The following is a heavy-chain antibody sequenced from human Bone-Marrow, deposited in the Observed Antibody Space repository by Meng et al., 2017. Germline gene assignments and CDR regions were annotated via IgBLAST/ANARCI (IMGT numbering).Heavy chain of an antibody. CDR1: GFTVSSNY. CDR3: ARDVRRGYGSGTDPDY. CDR2: ISYDGSNK. Sequence: GESLKISCAASGFTVSSNYMSWVRQAPGKGLEWVAVISYDGSNKYYADSVKGRFTLSRDNSKNTLYLQMNSLRAEDTAVYYCARDVRRGYGSGTDPDYWGQGTLVTVSS. J-gene: IGHJ4*02. V-gene: IGHV3-30*01. D-gene: IGHD3-10*01.